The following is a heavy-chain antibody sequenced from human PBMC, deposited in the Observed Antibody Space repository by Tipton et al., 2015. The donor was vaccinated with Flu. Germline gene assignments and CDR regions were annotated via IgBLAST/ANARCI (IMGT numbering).Heavy chain of an antibody. CDR3: AREVGASYFDY. V-gene: IGHV4-61*01. Sequence: TLSLTCTISGGSVSSGSYYWSWIRQPPEKGLEWIGYIYYSGSTNYNPSLKSRVTISVDTSKNQFSLKLSSVTAADTAVYYCAREVGASYFDYWGQGTLVTVSS. D-gene: IGHD1-26*01. CDR1: GGSVSSGSYY. J-gene: IGHJ4*02. CDR2: IYYSGST.